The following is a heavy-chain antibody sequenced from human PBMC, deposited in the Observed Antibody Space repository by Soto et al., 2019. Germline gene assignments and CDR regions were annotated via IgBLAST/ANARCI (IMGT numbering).Heavy chain of an antibody. V-gene: IGHV3-23*01. CDR1: GFTFSSYA. D-gene: IGHD3-9*01. J-gene: IGHJ4*02. Sequence: GGSLRLSCAASGFTFSSYAMSWVRQAPGKGLEWVSAISGSGGSTYYADSVKGRFAISRDNSKNTLYLQMNSLRAEDTAVYYCAKGSLTGYYKGDYYFDYWGQGTLVPVYS. CDR3: AKGSLTGYYKGDYYFDY. CDR2: ISGSGGST.